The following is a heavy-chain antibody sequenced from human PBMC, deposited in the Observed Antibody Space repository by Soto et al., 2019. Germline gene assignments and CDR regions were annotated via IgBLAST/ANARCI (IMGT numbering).Heavy chain of an antibody. CDR2: ISSSGSTI. Sequence: SLRLSCAASGFTFSSYEMNWVRQAPGKGLEWVSYISSSGSTIYYADSVKGRFTISRDNAKNSLYLQMNSLRAEDTAVYYCAREGMTTVTPLTYYYYGMDVWGQGTTVTVSS. V-gene: IGHV3-48*03. CDR1: GFTFSSYE. D-gene: IGHD4-4*01. J-gene: IGHJ6*02. CDR3: AREGMTTVTPLTYYYYGMDV.